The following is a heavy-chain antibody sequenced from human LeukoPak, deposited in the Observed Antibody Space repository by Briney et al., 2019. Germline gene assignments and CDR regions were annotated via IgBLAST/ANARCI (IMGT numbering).Heavy chain of an antibody. J-gene: IGHJ4*02. V-gene: IGHV3-30*18. CDR2: ISYDGNSE. Sequence: GPRSLPCAATGFPFGSYAMPGVRRAPGKGLEWVAVISYDGNSEYYTDSVKGRFTISRGNSKSTLFLQMNSLRAEDTAVYFCAKDCFCSTTSCYVHYFDCWGQGTLVSVSS. CDR1: GFPFGSYA. CDR3: AKDCFCSTTSCYVHYFDC. D-gene: IGHD2-2*01.